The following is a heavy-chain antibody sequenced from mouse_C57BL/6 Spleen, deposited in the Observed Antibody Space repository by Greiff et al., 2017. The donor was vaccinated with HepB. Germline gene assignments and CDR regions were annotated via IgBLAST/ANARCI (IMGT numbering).Heavy chain of an antibody. CDR3: ARSGSYESYFDY. D-gene: IGHD1-1*02. CDR1: GYAFSSYW. Sequence: QVQLKESGAELVKPGASVKISCKASGYAFSSYWMNWVKQRPGKGLEWIGQIYPGDGDTNYNGKFKGKATLTADKSSSTAYMQLSSLTSEDSAVYFFARSGSYESYFDYWGQGTTLTVSS. J-gene: IGHJ2*01. V-gene: IGHV1-80*01. CDR2: IYPGDGDT.